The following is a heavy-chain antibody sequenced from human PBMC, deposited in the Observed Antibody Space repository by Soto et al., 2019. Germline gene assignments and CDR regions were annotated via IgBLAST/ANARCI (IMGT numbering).Heavy chain of an antibody. CDR1: GGSISSSNW. D-gene: IGHD3-10*01. CDR2: IYHSGST. J-gene: IGHJ6*02. CDR3: ARAYRVRGVILPPIGGYYYGMDV. V-gene: IGHV4-4*02. Sequence: SETLSLTCAVSGGSISSSNWWSWVRQPPGKGLEWIGEIYHSGSTNYNPSLKSRVTISVDKSKNQFSLKLSSVTAADTAVYYCARAYRVRGVILPPIGGYYYGMDVWGQGTTVTVSS.